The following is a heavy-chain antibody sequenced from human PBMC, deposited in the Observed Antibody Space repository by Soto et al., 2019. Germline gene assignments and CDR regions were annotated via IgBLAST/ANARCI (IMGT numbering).Heavy chain of an antibody. Sequence: GGSLRLSCAVSGFTFDDNAMHWVRQAPEKGLEWVSGINWKSDIGYADSVKGRFTISRDNAENSLYLQMNSLRAEDTALYYSAISHDRGGRTTFIYWGQGTQVTVSS. J-gene: IGHJ4*02. D-gene: IGHD3-16*01. CDR3: AISHDRGGRTTFIY. V-gene: IGHV3-9*01. CDR2: INWKSDI. CDR1: GFTFDDNA.